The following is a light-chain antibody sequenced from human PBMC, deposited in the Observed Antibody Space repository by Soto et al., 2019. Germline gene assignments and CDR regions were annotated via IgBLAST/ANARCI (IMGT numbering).Light chain of an antibody. CDR3: GSYAGYNNFV. J-gene: IGLJ1*01. CDR1: NTDVGTYTY. Sequence: QSVLTQAPSASGSPGRSVTISCTGTNTDVGTYTYVSWYQHHPGEAPKLMIYDVNKRPSGVPDRFSGSKSGNTASLTVSGLQAEDEADYYCGSYAGYNNFVFGTGTKVTVL. CDR2: DVN. V-gene: IGLV2-8*01.